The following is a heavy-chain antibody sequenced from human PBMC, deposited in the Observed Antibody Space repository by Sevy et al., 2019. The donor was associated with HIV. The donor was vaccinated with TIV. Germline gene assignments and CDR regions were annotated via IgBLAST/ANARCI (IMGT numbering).Heavy chain of an antibody. V-gene: IGHV4-59*01. CDR2: IYYSGST. CDR1: GGSISSYY. Sequence: SETLSLTCTVSGGSISSYYWSWIRQPPGKGLEWIGYIYYSGSTNYNPSLKSRVTISVDTSKNQFSLKLSSVTAADTAVYYCARVELWGRAAAGTQLWYYMDVWGKGTTVTVSS. D-gene: IGHD6-13*01. J-gene: IGHJ6*03. CDR3: ARVELWGRAAAGTQLWYYMDV.